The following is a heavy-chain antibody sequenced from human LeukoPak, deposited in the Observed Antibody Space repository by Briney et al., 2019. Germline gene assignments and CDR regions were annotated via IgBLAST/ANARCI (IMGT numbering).Heavy chain of an antibody. Sequence: PGGSLRLSCAASGFSVSSNYMSWVRQAPGKGLEWVSVIYTAGSTHYADSVKGRFTISRDNSKSTLYLQMNSLRAEDTAVYYCAKDRAVYGDRLDFDYWGQGTLVTVSS. J-gene: IGHJ4*02. CDR1: GFSVSSNY. V-gene: IGHV3-66*01. CDR3: AKDRAVYGDRLDFDY. CDR2: IYTAGST. D-gene: IGHD4-17*01.